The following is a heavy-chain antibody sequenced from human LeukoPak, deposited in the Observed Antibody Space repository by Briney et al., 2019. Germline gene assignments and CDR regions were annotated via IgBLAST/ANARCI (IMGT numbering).Heavy chain of an antibody. CDR3: GKLGSGWLLDY. CDR1: GFTFSTYG. D-gene: IGHD6-19*01. V-gene: IGHV3-30*02. J-gene: IGHJ4*02. CDR2: IRYDGSKI. Sequence: GGSLRLSCAASGFTFSTYGMYWVRQAPGKGLEWVAFIRYDGSKIYYADSVKGRFTISRDNSKNTLYLQMNSLRAEDTAVYCCGKLGSGWLLDYWGQGTLVTVSS.